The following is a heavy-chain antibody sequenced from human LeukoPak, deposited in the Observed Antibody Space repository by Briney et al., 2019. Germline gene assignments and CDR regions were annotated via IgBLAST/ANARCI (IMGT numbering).Heavy chain of an antibody. CDR3: TGSYYYEYFQH. Sequence: PGGSLRLSCAASGFTVSSNYMNWVRQAPGKGLEWVSIIYSGGSTYYADSVRGRFTISRDNSKSTLYLQMNSLRAEDTALYYCTGSYYYEYFQHWGQGTLVTVSS. D-gene: IGHD2-15*01. V-gene: IGHV3-53*01. CDR1: GFTVSSNY. J-gene: IGHJ1*01. CDR2: IYSGGST.